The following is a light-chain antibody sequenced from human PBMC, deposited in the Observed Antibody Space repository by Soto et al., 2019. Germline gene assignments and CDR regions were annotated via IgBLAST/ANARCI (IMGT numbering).Light chain of an antibody. CDR3: CSYVYSNSWV. Sequence: QCALTRPASVSGSTGQSITISCTGASSDVLSYAAVSWYQHQPGKSPKLIIYEGNKRPSGVAHRFSGPRSGNTASLTISGIQADDEAEYYCCSYVYSNSWVFGVGTKLTVL. V-gene: IGLV2-23*01. J-gene: IGLJ3*02. CDR1: SSDVLSYAA. CDR2: EGN.